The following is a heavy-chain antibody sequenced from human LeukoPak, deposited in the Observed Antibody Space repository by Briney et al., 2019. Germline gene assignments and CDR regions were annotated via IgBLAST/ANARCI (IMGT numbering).Heavy chain of an antibody. CDR1: GYSISSGYY. Sequence: PSETLSLTCAVSGYSISSGYYWGWIRQPPGKGLEWIGSIYHSGSTYYNPSLKSRVTISVDTSKNQFSLKLSSVTAAETAVYYCARAHHDDLTDYWGQRTLVTVSS. J-gene: IGHJ4*02. V-gene: IGHV4-38-2*01. D-gene: IGHD3-16*01. CDR2: IYHSGST. CDR3: ARAHHDDLTDY.